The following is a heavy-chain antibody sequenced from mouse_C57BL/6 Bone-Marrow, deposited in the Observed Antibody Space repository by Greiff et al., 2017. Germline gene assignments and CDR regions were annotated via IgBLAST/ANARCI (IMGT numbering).Heavy chain of an antibody. D-gene: IGHD2-4*01. J-gene: IGHJ3*01. CDR2: IYPGSGNT. CDR1: GYTFTDYY. CDR3: ARGEGYDYDGGAWFAY. Sequence: QVQLKESGAELVRPGASVKLSCKASGYTFTDYYINWVKQRPGQGLEWIARIYPGSGNTYYNEKFKGKATLTAEKSSSTVYMQLSSLTSEDSAVYFCARGEGYDYDGGAWFAYWGQGTLVTVSA. V-gene: IGHV1-76*01.